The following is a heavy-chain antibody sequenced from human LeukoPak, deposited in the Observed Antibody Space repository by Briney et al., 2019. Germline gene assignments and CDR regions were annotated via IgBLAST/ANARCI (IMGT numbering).Heavy chain of an antibody. D-gene: IGHD3-22*01. CDR1: GFTFSSYS. Sequence: GGSLRLSCAASGFTFSSYSMNWVRQAPGKGLEWVSSISSSSSYIYYADSVKGRFTISRDNAKNSLYLQTNSLRAEDTAVYYCARDFGQVGVVVTYFERTLRNAFDIWGQGTMVTVSS. J-gene: IGHJ3*02. CDR2: ISSSSSYI. CDR3: ARDFGQVGVVVTYFERTLRNAFDI. V-gene: IGHV3-21*01.